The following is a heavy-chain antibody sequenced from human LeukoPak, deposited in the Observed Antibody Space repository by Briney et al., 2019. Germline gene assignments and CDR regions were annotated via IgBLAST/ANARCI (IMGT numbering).Heavy chain of an antibody. Sequence: GGSLRLSCAASGFTFSSYAMSWVRQAPGKGLEWVSYISSSGSTIYYADSVKGRFTISRDNAKNSLYLQMNSLRAEDTAVYYCARRSSSGWYGDFYYYYGMDVWGQGTTVTVSS. V-gene: IGHV3-48*04. D-gene: IGHD6-19*01. CDR1: GFTFSSYA. CDR3: ARRSSSGWYGDFYYYYGMDV. CDR2: ISSSGSTI. J-gene: IGHJ6*02.